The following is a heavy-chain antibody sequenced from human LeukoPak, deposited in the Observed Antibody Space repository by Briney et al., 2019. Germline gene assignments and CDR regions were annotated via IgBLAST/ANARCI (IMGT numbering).Heavy chain of an antibody. D-gene: IGHD3-3*01. Sequence: GGSLRLSCAASGFTFSSYWMSWVRQAPGKGLEWVANIKQDGSEKYYVDSVKGRFTISRDNAKNSLYLQMNTLSAEDTTVYYCARNAGGSEYNDFWSGYSSTAFDYWGPGTPVTVSS. V-gene: IGHV3-7*01. CDR1: GFTFSSYW. CDR3: ARNAGGSEYNDFWSGYSSTAFDY. J-gene: IGHJ4*02. CDR2: IKQDGSEK.